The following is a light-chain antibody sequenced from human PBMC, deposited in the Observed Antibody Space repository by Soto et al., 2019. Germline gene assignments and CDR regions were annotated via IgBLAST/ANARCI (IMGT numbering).Light chain of an antibody. J-gene: IGKJ1*01. CDR1: PSVSNN. V-gene: IGKV3-15*01. CDR3: QQHNNWPPWT. Sequence: ELVMTQSPATLSVSPGERATLSCRASPSVSNNLAWYQQNPGQAPRLLIYGASTRATGIPARFSGSGSGTEFTLTISSLQSEDFAVYYCQQHNNWPPWTFGQGTKVEIK. CDR2: GAS.